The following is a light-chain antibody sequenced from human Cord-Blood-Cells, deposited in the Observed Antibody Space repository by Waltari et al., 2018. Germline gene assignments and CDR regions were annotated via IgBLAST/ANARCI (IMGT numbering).Light chain of an antibody. V-gene: IGLV2-23*01. CDR1: SSDVGSYNL. CDR3: CSYAGSSTYV. CDR2: EGS. J-gene: IGLJ1*01. Sequence: QSALTQPASVSGSPGQSITISCTGTSSDVGSYNLVSWYQQHPGKAPKLMIYEGSKRPSGVSHRFSGSQSGNTASLTISGLQAEDEADYYCCSYAGSSTYVFGTGTKVTVL.